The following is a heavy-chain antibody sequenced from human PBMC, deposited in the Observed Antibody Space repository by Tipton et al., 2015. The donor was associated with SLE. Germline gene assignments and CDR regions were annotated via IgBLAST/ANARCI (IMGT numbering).Heavy chain of an antibody. Sequence: TLSLTCSVSGYSITDGYYWGWLRQPPGKGLEWIATIYHSGSTYYRPSLKGRVTISLDTSNNQFSLNVRSVTATDTAFYYCARDLLLNYVRRDAFDIWGQGTMVTVSS. J-gene: IGHJ3*02. D-gene: IGHD1-7*01. V-gene: IGHV4-38-2*02. CDR1: GYSITDGYY. CDR2: IYHSGST. CDR3: ARDLLLNYVRRDAFDI.